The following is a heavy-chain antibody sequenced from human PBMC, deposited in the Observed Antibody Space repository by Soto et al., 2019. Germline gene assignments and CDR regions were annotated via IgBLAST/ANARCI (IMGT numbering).Heavy chain of an antibody. D-gene: IGHD5-18*01. CDR2: ISYDGSNK. Sequence: SLRLSCAASGFTFSTYGMHWFRQAPGKGLEWVAVISYDGSNKYYADSVKGRFTISRDNSKNTLYLQMNSLSTEDTAVYYCARDRRGSRDTAMLLYFDYWGQGTLVTVYS. CDR1: GFTFSTYG. J-gene: IGHJ4*02. V-gene: IGHV3-30*03. CDR3: ARDRRGSRDTAMLLYFDY.